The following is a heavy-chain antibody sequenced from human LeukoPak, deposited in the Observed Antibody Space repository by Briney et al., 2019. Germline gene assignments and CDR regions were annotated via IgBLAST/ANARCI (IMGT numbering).Heavy chain of an antibody. Sequence: PSETLSLTCAVYGGSFSGYYWSWIRQPPGKGLEWIGEINHSGSTNYNPSLKSRVTISVDTSKNQFSLKLSSVTAADTAVSYCARTLAGGTIFGVAPLDMDVWGKGTTVTVSS. V-gene: IGHV4-34*01. D-gene: IGHD3-3*01. J-gene: IGHJ6*03. CDR2: INHSGST. CDR3: ARTLAGGTIFGVAPLDMDV. CDR1: GGSFSGYY.